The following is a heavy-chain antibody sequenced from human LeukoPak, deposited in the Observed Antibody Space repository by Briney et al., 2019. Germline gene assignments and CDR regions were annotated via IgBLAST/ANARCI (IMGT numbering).Heavy chain of an antibody. CDR1: GFSFSSYE. Sequence: PGGSLRLSCAVSGFSFSSYEMNWVRQAPGKGLEWVSYISSSGTTIYYADSVKGRFTISRDNVKNSLYLQMNSLRAEDTAVYYCARVSRAVAGTGSLDYWGQGTLVPVSS. V-gene: IGHV3-48*03. D-gene: IGHD6-19*01. CDR2: ISSSGTTI. J-gene: IGHJ4*02. CDR3: ARVSRAVAGTGSLDY.